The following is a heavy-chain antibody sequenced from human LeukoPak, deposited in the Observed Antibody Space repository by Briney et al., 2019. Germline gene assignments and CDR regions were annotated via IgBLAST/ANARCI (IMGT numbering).Heavy chain of an antibody. D-gene: IGHD5-18*01. CDR3: ASAPLGNSFGYMAY. CDR1: GGSISSGGYY. CDR2: IYYTGRT. V-gene: IGHV4-31*03. Sequence: SQTLSLTCTVSGGSISSGGYYWNWIRQHPTEGLEWIGHIYYTGRTTYNPSVKSRVTISADTSKNQFSLKLNSVAAADTAVYFCASAPLGNSFGYMAYWGQGALVTVSS. J-gene: IGHJ4*02.